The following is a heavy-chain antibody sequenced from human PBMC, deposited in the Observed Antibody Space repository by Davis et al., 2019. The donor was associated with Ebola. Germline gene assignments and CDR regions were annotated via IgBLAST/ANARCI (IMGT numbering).Heavy chain of an antibody. CDR3: ARDPWGPIAAARDNWFDP. CDR2: IIPILGIA. CDR1: GYTFSNYF. J-gene: IGHJ5*02. V-gene: IGHV1-69*04. Sequence: AASVKVSCKASGYTFSNYFVQWVRQAPGQGLEWMGRIIPILGIANYAQKFQGRVTITADKSTSTAYMELSSPRSEDTAVYYCARDPWGPIAAARDNWFDPWGQGTLVTVSS. D-gene: IGHD6-13*01.